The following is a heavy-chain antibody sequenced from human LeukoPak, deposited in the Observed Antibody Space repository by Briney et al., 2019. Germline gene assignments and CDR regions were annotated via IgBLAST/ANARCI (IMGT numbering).Heavy chain of an antibody. J-gene: IGHJ4*02. V-gene: IGHV3-23*01. D-gene: IGHD6-13*01. CDR3: AKGLSIAAAGTGFDY. CDR2: IRGSGGTT. CDR1: GFTFSSYA. Sequence: PGGSLRLSSAASGFTFSSYAMSWVRQAPGKGLEWVSGIRGSGGTTYYADSVKGRFTISRDNSKNTLYLQMNSLRAEDTAVYYCAKGLSIAAAGTGFDYWGQGTLVTVSS.